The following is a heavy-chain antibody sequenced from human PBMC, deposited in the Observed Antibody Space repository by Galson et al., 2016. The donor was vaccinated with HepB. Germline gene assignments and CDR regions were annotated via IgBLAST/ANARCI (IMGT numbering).Heavy chain of an antibody. J-gene: IGHJ4*02. D-gene: IGHD5-24*01. CDR2: IYPGDSDT. V-gene: IGHV5-51*01. CDR1: RNTFTDHW. Sequence: QSGAEVKKPGESLKISCKGSRNTFTDHWIGWVRQRPGKGLEWMRIIYPGDSDTRYSPSFQGQVTISADKSSRYAYLQWSSLKASDTAMYYCVRRGDGYDFDLWGQGTLVTVSS. CDR3: VRRGDGYDFDL.